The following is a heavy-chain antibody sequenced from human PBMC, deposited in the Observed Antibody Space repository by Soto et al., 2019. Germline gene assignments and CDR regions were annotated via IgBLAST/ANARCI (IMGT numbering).Heavy chain of an antibody. V-gene: IGHV4-30-2*01. Sequence: ASETLSLTCAVSGGSISSGGYSWSWIRQPPGKGLEWIGYIYHGGSTYYNPSLKSRVTISVDRSKNQFSLKLSSVTAADTAVYYCARVGAKAAGIGYNWFDPWGQGTLVTVSS. CDR3: ARVGAKAAGIGYNWFDP. D-gene: IGHD6-13*01. J-gene: IGHJ5*02. CDR2: IYHGGST. CDR1: GGSISSGGYS.